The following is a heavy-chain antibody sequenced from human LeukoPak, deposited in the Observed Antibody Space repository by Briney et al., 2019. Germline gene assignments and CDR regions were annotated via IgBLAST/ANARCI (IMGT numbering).Heavy chain of an antibody. CDR1: GYSFTTYW. Sequence: GESLKISCKGSGYSFTTYWIAWVRQVPGKGLEWMGIIHPRDSDIRYNPPFQGQVTISADKSISTAYLQWNSLKASDTAMYYCARMIGLGEVSPYFDYWGQGSLVTVSS. J-gene: IGHJ4*02. V-gene: IGHV5-51*01. CDR2: IHPRDSDI. CDR3: ARMIGLGEVSPYFDY. D-gene: IGHD3-16*02.